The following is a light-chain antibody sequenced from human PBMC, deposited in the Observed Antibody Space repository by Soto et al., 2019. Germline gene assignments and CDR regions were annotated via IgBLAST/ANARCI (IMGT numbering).Light chain of an antibody. Sequence: DIQMTQSPSSLSASVGDRVTITCRASQGISNYLAWYQQKPGNVPKLLIYAASTVQSGVPSRFSGSGSGTDFTLTSSSLQPEDVATYYCQKYNSAPRTFGQGAKVDIK. CDR3: QKYNSAPRT. V-gene: IGKV1-27*01. CDR1: QGISNY. J-gene: IGKJ1*01. CDR2: AAS.